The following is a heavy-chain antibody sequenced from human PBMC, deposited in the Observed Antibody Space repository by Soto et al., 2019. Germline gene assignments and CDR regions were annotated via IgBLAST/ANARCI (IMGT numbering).Heavy chain of an antibody. Sequence: PGASLKISCKVSGYSFTSYWIGWVRQMPGKGLEWMGIIYPGDSDTRYSPSFQGQVTVSADKSISTAYLQWSSLKASDTAMYYCATTYNWDYVGAFDIWGQGTMVTVSS. CDR1: GYSFTSYW. D-gene: IGHD1-7*01. CDR2: IYPGDSDT. V-gene: IGHV5-51*01. J-gene: IGHJ3*02. CDR3: ATTYNWDYVGAFDI.